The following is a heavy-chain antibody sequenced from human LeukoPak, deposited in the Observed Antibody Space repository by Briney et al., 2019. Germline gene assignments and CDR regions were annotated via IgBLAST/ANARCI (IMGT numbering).Heavy chain of an antibody. J-gene: IGHJ3*02. CDR1: GFTFSDYY. V-gene: IGHV3-11*01. D-gene: IGHD6-13*01. CDR3: ARDWSYLPSGAAGENDI. Sequence: PGGSLRLSCAASGFTFSDYYMSWIRQAPGKGLEWVSYISSSGSTIYYADSVKGRFTISRDNAKNSLYLQMNSLRAEDTAVDYCARDWSYLPSGAAGENDIWGQGTMVTVSS. CDR2: ISSSGSTI.